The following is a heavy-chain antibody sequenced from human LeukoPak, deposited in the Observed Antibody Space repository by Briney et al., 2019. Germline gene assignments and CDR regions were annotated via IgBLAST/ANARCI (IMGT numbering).Heavy chain of an antibody. J-gene: IGHJ1*01. D-gene: IGHD2-2*01. CDR3: ARDSIYCSSTSCYRYFQH. V-gene: IGHV3-64*01. CDR2: ISSNGGST. CDR1: GFTFSSYA. Sequence: PGGSLRLSCAASGFTFSSYAMHWVRQAPGKGLEYVSAISSNGGSTYYANSVKGRFTISRDNSENTLYLQMGSLRAEDMAVYYCARDSIYCSSTSCYRYFQHWGQGTLVTVSS.